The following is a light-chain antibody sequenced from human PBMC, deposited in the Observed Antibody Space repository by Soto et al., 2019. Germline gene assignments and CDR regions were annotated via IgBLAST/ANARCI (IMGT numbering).Light chain of an antibody. CDR2: GAS. V-gene: IGKV3-20*01. CDR1: QSVSSSY. Sequence: EIVLTQSPGTLSLSPGERATLSCRASQSVSSSYLAWYQQEPGQAPRLLIYGASSRATGIPDRFSGSGSGTDFTLTISRLGPEDFAVYYCQQYGSSRITFSQGTRLEIK. CDR3: QQYGSSRIT. J-gene: IGKJ5*01.